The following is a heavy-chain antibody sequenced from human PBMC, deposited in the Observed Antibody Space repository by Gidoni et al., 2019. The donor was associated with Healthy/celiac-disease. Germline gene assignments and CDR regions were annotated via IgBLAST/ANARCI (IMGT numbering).Heavy chain of an antibody. J-gene: IGHJ4*02. Sequence: EVQLVESGGGLVQPGGSLRLSCAASGFTFSSYWMSWVRQAPGKGLEWVANIKQDGSEKYYVDSVKGRFTISRDNAKNSLYLQMNSLRAEDTAVYYCARSTNMYSSSWYRGYGGLPLFDYWGQGTLVTVSS. D-gene: IGHD6-13*01. CDR3: ARSTNMYSSSWYRGYGGLPLFDY. CDR1: GFTFSSYW. CDR2: IKQDGSEK. V-gene: IGHV3-7*03.